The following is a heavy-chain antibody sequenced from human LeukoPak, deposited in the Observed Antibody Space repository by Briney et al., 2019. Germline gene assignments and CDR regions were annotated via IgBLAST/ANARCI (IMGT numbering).Heavy chain of an antibody. D-gene: IGHD6-13*01. J-gene: IGHJ3*02. CDR3: ANLPRSPKQQPVPDAFDI. V-gene: IGHV3-30*02. Sequence: PGGSLRLSCAASGFTFSSYGMHWVRQAPGKGLEWVAFIRYDGSNKYYADSVKGRFTISRDNSKNTLYLQMNSLRAEDTAVYYCANLPRSPKQQPVPDAFDIWGQGTMVTVSS. CDR2: IRYDGSNK. CDR1: GFTFSSYG.